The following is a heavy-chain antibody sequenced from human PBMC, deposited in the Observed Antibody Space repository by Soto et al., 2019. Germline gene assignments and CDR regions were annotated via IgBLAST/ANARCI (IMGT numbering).Heavy chain of an antibody. CDR3: AKEADIVVVVAAYHAYMDV. CDR2: ISYDGSNK. J-gene: IGHJ6*03. CDR1: GFTFSSYG. V-gene: IGHV3-30*18. D-gene: IGHD2-15*01. Sequence: GGSLRLSCAASGFTFSSYGMHWVRQAPGKGLEWVAVISYDGSNKYYADSVKGRFTISRDNSKNTLYLQMNSLRAEDTAVYYCAKEADIVVVVAAYHAYMDVWGKGTTVTVSS.